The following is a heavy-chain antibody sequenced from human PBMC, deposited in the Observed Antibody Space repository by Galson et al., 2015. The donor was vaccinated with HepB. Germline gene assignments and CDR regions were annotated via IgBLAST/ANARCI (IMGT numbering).Heavy chain of an antibody. CDR2: IYPGDSDT. CDR1: GYSFTSYW. D-gene: IGHD2-2*01. J-gene: IGHJ6*02. V-gene: IGHV5-51*03. CDR3: ARGVGPAANSYLYSGMDV. Sequence: QSGAEVKKPGESLKISCKGSGYSFTSYWIGWVRQMPGKGLEWMGIIYPGDSDTRYSPSFQGQVTISADKSISTAYLPWSSLKASDHAMYYCARGVGPAANSYLYSGMDVWGQAAPVPVS.